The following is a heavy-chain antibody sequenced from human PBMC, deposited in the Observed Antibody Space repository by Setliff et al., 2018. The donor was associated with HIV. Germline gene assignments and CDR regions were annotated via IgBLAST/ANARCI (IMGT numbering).Heavy chain of an antibody. D-gene: IGHD2-8*01. J-gene: IGHJ6*03. V-gene: IGHV1-18*01. CDR3: VRLTADRTNYYYSMDV. CDR2: IDSNNGNR. Sequence: ASVKVSCKASGYSLSTYAISWVRQAPGQGLEWMGWIDSNNGNRNFAQKFRGRVTMTTGISTNTAYMEVRSLSFDDTAVYYCVRLTADRTNYYYSMDVWGKGTTVTVSS. CDR1: GYSLSTYA.